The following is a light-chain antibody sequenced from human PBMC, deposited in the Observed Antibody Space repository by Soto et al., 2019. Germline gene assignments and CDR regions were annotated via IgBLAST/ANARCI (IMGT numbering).Light chain of an antibody. CDR3: SSYTSSSTRLV. V-gene: IGLV2-14*03. Sequence: QSALTQPASVSGSPGQSITISCTGTTSDVGGYNYVSWYQHHPDKAPKLMIYDVNNRPSRVSNRFSGSKSGNTASLTISGLQAEDEAAYYCSSYTSSSTRLVFGGGTKLTVL. J-gene: IGLJ2*01. CDR2: DVN. CDR1: TSDVGGYNY.